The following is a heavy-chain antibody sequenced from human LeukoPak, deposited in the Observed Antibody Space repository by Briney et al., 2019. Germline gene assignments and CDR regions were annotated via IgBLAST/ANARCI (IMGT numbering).Heavy chain of an antibody. V-gene: IGHV3-53*01. J-gene: IGHJ4*02. Sequence: GGSLRLSCEASGFTFSSYGMHWVRQAPGKGLEWVSVIYSGGSTYYADSVKGRFTISRDNSKNTLYLQMNSLRAEDTAVYYCARRGSAGVYWGQGTLVTVSS. CDR3: ARRGSAGVY. CDR1: GFTFSSYG. CDR2: IYSGGST. D-gene: IGHD3-10*01.